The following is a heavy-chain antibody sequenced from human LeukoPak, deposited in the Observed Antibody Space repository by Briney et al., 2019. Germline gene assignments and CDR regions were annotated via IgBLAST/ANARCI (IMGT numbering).Heavy chain of an antibody. CDR2: IYPGDSDT. CDR1: GYSFTSCW. Sequence: GESLKISCKGSGYSFTSCWSGWVRQTPGKGLEWMGIIYPGDSDTRYSPSFQGQVTISADKSISTAYLQWSSLKASDTAMYYCARADIVGATNAFDIWGQGTMVTVSS. V-gene: IGHV5-51*01. D-gene: IGHD1-26*01. CDR3: ARADIVGATNAFDI. J-gene: IGHJ3*02.